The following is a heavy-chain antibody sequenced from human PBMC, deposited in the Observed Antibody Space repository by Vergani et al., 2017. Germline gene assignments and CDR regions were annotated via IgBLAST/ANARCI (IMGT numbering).Heavy chain of an antibody. Sequence: EVQLVQSGAEVKKPGESLKISCKGSGYSFTNYWIGWVRQMPGKGLEWMGIIYPGDSDTRYSPSFQGQVTIPADKSISTAHLQGSSLKAADTAMYYCARRVAYCGGDCFDAFDIWGQGTMVTVSS. D-gene: IGHD2-21*02. V-gene: IGHV5-51*01. CDR1: GYSFTNYW. CDR3: ARRVAYCGGDCFDAFDI. J-gene: IGHJ3*02. CDR2: IYPGDSDT.